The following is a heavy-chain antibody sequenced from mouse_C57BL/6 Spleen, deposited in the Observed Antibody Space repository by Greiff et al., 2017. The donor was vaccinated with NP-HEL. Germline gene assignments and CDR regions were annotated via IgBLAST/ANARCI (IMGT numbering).Heavy chain of an antibody. V-gene: IGHV1-76*01. CDR1: GYTFTDYY. D-gene: IGHD1-1*01. CDR2: IYPGSGNT. CDR3: ARGATGSSSWFAY. Sequence: QVQLQQSGAELVRPGASVKLSCKASGYTFTDYYINWVKQRPGQGLEWIARIYPGSGNTYYNEKFKGKATLTAEKSSSTAYMQLSSLTSEDSAVYFCARGATGSSSWFAYWGQGTLVTVSA. J-gene: IGHJ3*01.